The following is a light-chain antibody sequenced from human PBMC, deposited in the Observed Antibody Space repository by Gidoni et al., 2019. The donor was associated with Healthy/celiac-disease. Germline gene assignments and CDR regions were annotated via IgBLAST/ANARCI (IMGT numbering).Light chain of an antibody. J-gene: IGLJ2*01. V-gene: IGLV2-11*01. CDR1: SSDVGGYNY. CDR2: DFS. Sequence: QSALTQPRSVSGSPGQLVTIACTGTSSDVGGYNYVSWYQQHPGKATKLMIYDFSKRPSGVPDRFSGSKSGNTASLTISGRQAEDEADYYCCSYAGSYTMVVFGGGTKLTVL. CDR3: CSYAGSYTMVV.